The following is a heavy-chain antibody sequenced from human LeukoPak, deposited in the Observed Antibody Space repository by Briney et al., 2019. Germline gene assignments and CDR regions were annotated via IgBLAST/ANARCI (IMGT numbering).Heavy chain of an antibody. Sequence: GGSLRLSCAASGFTFSTYWMHWVRQAPGKGLVWVSRINSDGSSTYYADSVKGRFTISRDTAKNTLYLQMSRLRAEDTAVYFCARGGDYSGTAFDIWGQGTMVTVSS. D-gene: IGHD1-14*01. J-gene: IGHJ3*02. CDR1: GFTFSTYW. CDR3: ARGGDYSGTAFDI. V-gene: IGHV3-74*01. CDR2: INSDGSST.